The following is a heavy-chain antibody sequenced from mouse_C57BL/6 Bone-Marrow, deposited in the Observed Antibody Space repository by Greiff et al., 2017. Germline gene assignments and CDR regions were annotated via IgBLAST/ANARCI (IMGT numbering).Heavy chain of an antibody. CDR2: INPNNGGT. Sequence: VQLQQSGPELVKPGASVKISCKASGYTFTDYYMNWVKQSHGKSLEWIGDINPNNGGTSYNQKFKGKATLTVDKSSSTAYMELRSLTSEDSAVYYCARSDYGSSYWYFDVWGTGTTVTVSS. D-gene: IGHD1-1*01. J-gene: IGHJ1*03. CDR1: GYTFTDYY. V-gene: IGHV1-26*01. CDR3: ARSDYGSSYWYFDV.